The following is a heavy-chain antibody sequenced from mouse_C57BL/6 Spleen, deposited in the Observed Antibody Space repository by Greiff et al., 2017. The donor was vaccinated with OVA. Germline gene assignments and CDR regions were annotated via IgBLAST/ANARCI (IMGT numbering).Heavy chain of an antibody. J-gene: IGHJ2*01. Sequence: QVQLQQSGAELVRPGASVKLSCKASGYTFTDYYINWVKQRPGQGLEWIARIYPGSGNPYYNEKFKGKATLTAEKSSSPAYMQLSSRTAEDSAVDFGARGTYYYSSSSHFDYWGQGTTLTVSS. V-gene: IGHV1-76*01. CDR1: GYTFTDYY. CDR3: ARGTYYYSSSSHFDY. D-gene: IGHD1-1*01. CDR2: IYPGSGNP.